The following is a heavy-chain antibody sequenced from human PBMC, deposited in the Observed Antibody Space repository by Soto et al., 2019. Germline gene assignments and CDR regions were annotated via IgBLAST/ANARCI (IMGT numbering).Heavy chain of an antibody. J-gene: IGHJ6*02. Sequence: GGSLRLSCAASGFTFSSYWMSWVRQAPGKGLEWVANIKQDGSVKYYVDSVKSRFTISRDNAKNSLYLQMNSLRDEDTAVYYCAREYYDWWSGYYSYYGMDVWGQGTTVTVSS. V-gene: IGHV3-7*01. CDR2: IKQDGSVK. D-gene: IGHD3-3*01. CDR3: AREYYDWWSGYYSYYGMDV. CDR1: GFTFSSYW.